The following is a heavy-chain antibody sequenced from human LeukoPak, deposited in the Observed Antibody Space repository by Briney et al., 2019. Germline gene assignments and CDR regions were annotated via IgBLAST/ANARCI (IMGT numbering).Heavy chain of an antibody. CDR1: GFTFTSSA. CDR2: IFVGSGNT. J-gene: IGHJ3*02. Sequence: SVKVSCKASGFTFTSSAVQWVRQARGQRLEGIGWIFVGSGNTNYAQKFQERVTITRDMSTSTAYMGLSSLRSEDTAVYYCAVDITGTFDAFDIWGQGTMVTASS. D-gene: IGHD1-7*01. V-gene: IGHV1-58*01. CDR3: AVDITGTFDAFDI.